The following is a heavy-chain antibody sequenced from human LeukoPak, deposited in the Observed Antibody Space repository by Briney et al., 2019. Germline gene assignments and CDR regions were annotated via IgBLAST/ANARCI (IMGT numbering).Heavy chain of an antibody. CDR2: MYYSGST. J-gene: IGHJ5*02. D-gene: IGHD1-14*01. V-gene: IGHV4-39*01. Sequence: SETLSLTCTVSGGSISSSSYFWGWIRQPPGKGLEWIGSMYYSGSTYYNPSLKSRVTISVDTSKNQFSLKLSSVTATDTAVYYCARLNKPGWFDPWGQGTLVTVSS. CDR3: ARLNKPGWFDP. CDR1: GGSISSSSYF.